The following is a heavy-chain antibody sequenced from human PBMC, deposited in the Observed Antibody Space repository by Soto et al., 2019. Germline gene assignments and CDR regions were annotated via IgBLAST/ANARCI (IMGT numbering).Heavy chain of an antibody. CDR2: IYPGDSDT. V-gene: IGHV5-51*01. CDR1: GYSFTSYW. CDR3: ARLGGGAMVTYLYYYYGMDV. J-gene: IGHJ6*02. D-gene: IGHD5-18*01. Sequence: GESLKISCKGSGYSFTSYWIGWVRQMPGKGLEWMGIIYPGDSDTRYSPSFQGQVTISADKSISTAYLQWSSLKASDTAMYYCARLGGGAMVTYLYYYYGMDVWGQGTTVTVSS.